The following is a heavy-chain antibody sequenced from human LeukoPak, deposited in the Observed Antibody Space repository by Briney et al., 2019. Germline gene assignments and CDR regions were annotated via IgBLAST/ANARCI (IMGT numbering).Heavy chain of an antibody. V-gene: IGHV1-2*02. Sequence: ASVKVSCKASGYTFTGYYMHWVRQAPGQGLEWMGWINPNSGGTNYAQKFQGRVTMTRDTSISTAYMELSRLISDDTAVYCCAGDGYNSRRFFDYWGQGTLVTVSS. CDR3: AGDGYNSRRFFDY. CDR2: INPNSGGT. CDR1: GYTFTGYY. D-gene: IGHD5-24*01. J-gene: IGHJ4*02.